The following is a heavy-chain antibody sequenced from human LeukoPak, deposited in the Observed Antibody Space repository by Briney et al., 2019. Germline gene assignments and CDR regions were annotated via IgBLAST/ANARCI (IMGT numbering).Heavy chain of an antibody. D-gene: IGHD2-2*01. J-gene: IGHJ4*02. CDR1: GYTFINYY. Sequence: ASVKVSCKASGYTFINYYIHWVRQAPGHGLEWMGIIDPSGGSTSYAQKFQGRVTMTRDMSTSTVYMELSSLRSEDTAVYYCARGDIVVVPAALDYWGQGTLVTVSS. CDR2: IDPSGGST. CDR3: ARGDIVVVPAALDY. V-gene: IGHV1-46*01.